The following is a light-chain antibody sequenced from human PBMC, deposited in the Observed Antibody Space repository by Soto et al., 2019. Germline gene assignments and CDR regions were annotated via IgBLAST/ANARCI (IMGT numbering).Light chain of an antibody. CDR3: QYFNDYPPT. CDR2: DAS. Sequence: AIQLAQSPSSLPASVGDRVTITCRASQDIASALAWYQQKPGKPPKFLLSDASTLESGVPTRFSDSGSGTDFTLTISSLQPEDFATYYCQYFNDYPPTFGGGTEVEIK. V-gene: IGKV1D-13*01. J-gene: IGKJ4*02. CDR1: QDIASA.